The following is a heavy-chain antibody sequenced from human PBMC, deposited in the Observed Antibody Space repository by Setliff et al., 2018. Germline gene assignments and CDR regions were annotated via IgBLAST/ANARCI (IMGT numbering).Heavy chain of an antibody. Sequence: PGGSLRLSCAASGFTFSASTMNWVRQAPGKGLEWVSSISDDGGTTHYAGSVKGRFTIARDNSNSTLYLQMNSLRVEDTALYYCAKSSGSSSSTNLEYLGPGTLVTVSS. CDR2: ISDDGGTT. V-gene: IGHV3-23*01. CDR1: GFTFSAST. J-gene: IGHJ4*02. CDR3: AKSSGSSSSTNLEY. D-gene: IGHD6-6*01.